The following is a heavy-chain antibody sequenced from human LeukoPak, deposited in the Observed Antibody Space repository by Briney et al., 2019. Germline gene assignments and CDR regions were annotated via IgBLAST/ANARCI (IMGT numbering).Heavy chain of an antibody. CDR3: TKAGVYCSSTSCHFDY. Sequence: GGSLRLSCAASGFTFSSYAMSWVRQAPGKGLEWVSAISGSGGSTYYAACVRCRFTVSRDNSKYTLYLQMNSLSGMNRLGAYYTKAGVYCSSTSCHFDYWGQGTLVTVSS. CDR1: GFTFSSYA. V-gene: IGHV3-23*01. CDR2: ISGSGGST. J-gene: IGHJ4*02. D-gene: IGHD2-2*01.